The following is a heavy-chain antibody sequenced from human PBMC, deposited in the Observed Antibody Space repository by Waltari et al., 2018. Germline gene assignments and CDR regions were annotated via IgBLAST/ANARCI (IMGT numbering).Heavy chain of an antibody. Sequence: QVQLQESGPGLVKPSETLSLTCTVSGGSISSYYWSWLRQPPGKGLEWIGYIYYSGSTNYNPSLKSRVTISVDTSKNQFSLKLSSVTAADTAVYYCATTPQGWYFDLWGRGTLVTVSS. CDR2: IYYSGST. V-gene: IGHV4-59*01. J-gene: IGHJ2*01. CDR1: GGSISSYY. CDR3: ATTPQGWYFDL.